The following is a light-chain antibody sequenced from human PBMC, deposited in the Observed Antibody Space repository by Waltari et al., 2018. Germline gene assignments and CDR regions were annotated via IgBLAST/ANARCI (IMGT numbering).Light chain of an antibody. CDR1: QDISHL. J-gene: IGKJ2*01. Sequence: DIQMTLCPSSLFDSVGERVTITCQASQDISHLLTSYQQKPGKAPKLLIYDASKLETGAPARCSGRGSETDFTLAISSLQPEDFATYYCQQSETFGQGTRLESK. V-gene: IGKV1-33*01. CDR2: DAS. CDR3: QQSET.